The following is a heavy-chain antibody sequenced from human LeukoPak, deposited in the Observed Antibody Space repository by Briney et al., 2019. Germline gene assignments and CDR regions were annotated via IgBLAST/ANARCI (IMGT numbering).Heavy chain of an antibody. CDR1: GHSFTSYL. CDR2: IYFGDSDT. CDR3: ASDDNGDYVL. J-gene: IGHJ4*02. D-gene: IGHD4-17*01. Sequence: GESLKISFKGSGHSFTSYLIGWVRQMPGKGLEWMGIIYFGDSDTRYSPSFQGQVTISADKSISTAYLQWSSLKASDTAMYYCASDDNGDYVLWGQGTLVTVSS. V-gene: IGHV5-51*01.